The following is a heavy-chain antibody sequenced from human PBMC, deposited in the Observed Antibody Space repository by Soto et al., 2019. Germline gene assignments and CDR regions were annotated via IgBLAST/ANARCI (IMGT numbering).Heavy chain of an antibody. D-gene: IGHD5-18*01. CDR3: ARDVDTAMAYYYYGMDV. J-gene: IGHJ6*02. Sequence: SVKVSCKASGGTFSSYGISWVRQAPGQGLEWMGGIIPIFGTANYAQKFQGRVTITADESTSTAYMELSSLRSEDTAVYYCARDVDTAMAYYYYGMDVWGQGTTVTVSS. CDR2: IIPIFGTA. V-gene: IGHV1-69*13. CDR1: GGTFSSYG.